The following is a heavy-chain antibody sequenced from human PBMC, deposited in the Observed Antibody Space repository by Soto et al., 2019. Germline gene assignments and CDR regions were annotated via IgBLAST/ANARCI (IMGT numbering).Heavy chain of an antibody. CDR2: IYKSATT. V-gene: IGHV4-30-4*01. D-gene: IGHD7-27*01. Sequence: SETLSLTCSVSGDSISNLDYFWAWIRQPPGQALEYIGYIYKSATTYYNPSFESRVTISVDTSKSQFSLNVTSVTAADTAVYFCARGRYCLTGRCFPNWFDSWGQGALVTVSS. CDR3: ARGRYCLTGRCFPNWFDS. CDR1: GDSISNLDYF. J-gene: IGHJ5*01.